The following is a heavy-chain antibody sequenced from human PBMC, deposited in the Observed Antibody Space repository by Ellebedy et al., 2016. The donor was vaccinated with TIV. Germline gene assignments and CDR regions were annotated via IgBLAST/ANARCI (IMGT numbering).Heavy chain of an antibody. D-gene: IGHD6-13*01. J-gene: IGHJ4*02. CDR2: ISYSGDLM. CDR1: GFTFSGYY. CDR3: ARLGVIAAAGASDY. V-gene: IGHV3-11*01. Sequence: GESLKISCAASGFTFSGYYMSWFRQARGKGPEWVSYISYSGDLMYYADSVKGRFTTSRDNAGNSLYLQMNSLRAEDTAVYYCARLGVIAAAGASDYWGQGTLVIVSS.